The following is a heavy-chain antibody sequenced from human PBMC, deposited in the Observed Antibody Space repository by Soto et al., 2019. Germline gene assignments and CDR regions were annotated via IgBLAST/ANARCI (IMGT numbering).Heavy chain of an antibody. V-gene: IGHV1-69*13. CDR2: IIPIFGTA. CDR3: ARASFSYYDSSGYYRSGGLDY. CDR1: GGTFSSYA. D-gene: IGHD3-22*01. J-gene: IGHJ4*02. Sequence: ASVKVSCKASGGTFSSYAISWVRQAPGQGLEWMGGIIPIFGTANYAQKFQGRVTITADESTSTAYMELSSLRSEDTAVYYCARASFSYYDSSGYYRSGGLDYWGQGTLVTVSS.